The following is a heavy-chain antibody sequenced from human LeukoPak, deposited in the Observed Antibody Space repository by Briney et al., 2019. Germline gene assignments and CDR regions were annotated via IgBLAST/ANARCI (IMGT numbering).Heavy chain of an antibody. CDR3: AKDNGATIDY. V-gene: IGHV3-9*03. D-gene: IGHD5-12*01. CDR1: GFTFDDYA. CDR2: ISWNSGSI. Sequence: GRSLRLSCAASGFTFDDYAMHWVWQAPGKGLEWVSGISWNSGSIGYADSVKGRFTISRDNAKNSLYLQMNSLRAEDMALYYCAKDNGATIDYWGQGTLVTVSS. J-gene: IGHJ4*02.